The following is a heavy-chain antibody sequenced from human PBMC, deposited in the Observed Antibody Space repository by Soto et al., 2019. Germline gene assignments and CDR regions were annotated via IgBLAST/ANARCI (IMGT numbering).Heavy chain of an antibody. CDR1: GFTFGGYA. V-gene: IGHV3-49*04. J-gene: IGHJ4*02. CDR2: IRSKAYGGTT. Sequence: GGSLRLSCTASGFTFGGYAMSWVRQAPGKGLEWVGFIRSKAYGGTTEYAASVKGRFTISRDDSKSIAYLQMNSLKTEDTAVYYCTREYEYYDSSGFFDYWGQGTLVTVSS. CDR3: TREYEYYDSSGFFDY. D-gene: IGHD3-22*01.